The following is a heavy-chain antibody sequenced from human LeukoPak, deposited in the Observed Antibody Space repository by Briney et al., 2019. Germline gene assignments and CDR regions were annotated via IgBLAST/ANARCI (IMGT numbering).Heavy chain of an antibody. CDR3: ARDRPGSMDV. V-gene: IGHV3-48*01. CDR1: GFTFSSFG. J-gene: IGHJ6*02. CDR2: ISGSSSTI. Sequence: GESLRLSCAASGFTFSSFGMNWVRQAPGKGLEWVSYISGSSSTIHYADSVKGRFTISRDNAKNSLYLQMNSLRAEDTAVYYCARDRPGSMDVWGQGTTVTVSS. D-gene: IGHD3-10*01.